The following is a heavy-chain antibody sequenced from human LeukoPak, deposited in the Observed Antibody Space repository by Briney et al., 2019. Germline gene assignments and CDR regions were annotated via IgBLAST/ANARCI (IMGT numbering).Heavy chain of an antibody. CDR2: ISGSGGST. D-gene: IGHD3-10*01. CDR1: GFTFSSSA. J-gene: IGHJ6*03. Sequence: GGSLRLSCAASGFTFSSSAMSWVRQAPGKGLEWVSAISGSGGSTYYADSVKGRFTISRDNYKNTLYLQMNSLRADDTAVYYCAKERGSGSYYDYYYYMDVWGKGTTVTVSS. V-gene: IGHV3-23*01. CDR3: AKERGSGSYYDYYYYMDV.